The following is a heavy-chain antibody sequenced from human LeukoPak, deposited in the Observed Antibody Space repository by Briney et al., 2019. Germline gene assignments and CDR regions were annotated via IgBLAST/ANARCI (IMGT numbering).Heavy chain of an antibody. V-gene: IGHV1-2*02. CDR1: GYTFTGYY. CDR2: INPNSGGT. J-gene: IGHJ5*02. CDR3: ARVKGKYSSGLGLFGP. D-gene: IGHD6-19*01. Sequence: ASVKVSCKASGYTFTGYYMHWVRQAPGQGLEWMGWINPNSGGTNYAQKFQGRVTMTRDTSISTAYMELSRLRSDDTAVYYCARVKGKYSSGLGLFGPWGQGTLVTVSS.